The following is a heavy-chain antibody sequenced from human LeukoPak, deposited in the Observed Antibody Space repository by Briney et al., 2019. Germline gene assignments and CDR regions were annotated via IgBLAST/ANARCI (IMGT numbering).Heavy chain of an antibody. CDR2: INPNSRST. J-gene: IGHJ5*02. V-gene: IGHV1-46*01. CDR1: GYTFITYY. D-gene: IGHD5-18*01. Sequence: GASVKVSYQASGYTFITYYMHWVRQAPGQGLEWMGIINPNSRSTLYAQKFQGRVTMTSDTSTSTVYMELSSLRSEDTAVYYCARPGLGYSYGYPYHWGQGTLVTVSS. CDR3: ARPGLGYSYGYPYH.